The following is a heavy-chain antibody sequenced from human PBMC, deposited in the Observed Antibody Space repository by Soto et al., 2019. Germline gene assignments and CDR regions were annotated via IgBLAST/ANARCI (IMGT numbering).Heavy chain of an antibody. Sequence: GGSLRLSCAASGFTFSSHSMNWVRQAPGKGLEWVSYISSSSSTIYYADSVKGRFTISRDNAKNSLYLQMNSLRAEDTAVYYCARDRGGTIFGVVTARGYYMDVWGKGTTVTVSS. D-gene: IGHD3-3*01. CDR2: ISSSSSTI. J-gene: IGHJ6*03. CDR1: GFTFSSHS. V-gene: IGHV3-48*01. CDR3: ARDRGGTIFGVVTARGYYMDV.